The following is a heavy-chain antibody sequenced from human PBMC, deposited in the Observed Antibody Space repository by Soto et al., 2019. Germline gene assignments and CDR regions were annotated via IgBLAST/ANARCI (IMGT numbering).Heavy chain of an antibody. V-gene: IGHV6-1*01. CDR2: TYFRSKWYS. J-gene: IGHJ5*02. CDR1: GDSVSSNTAA. CDR3: ARGRVHIGAPPENWLDP. Sequence: SQTLSLTCAISGDSVSSNTAAWNWIRQSPSRGLEWLGRTYFRSKWYSDYAVSVKSRMTINPDTSRNQFSLHLDSVTPEDTAVYYCARGRVHIGAPPENWLDPWGQGTLVTVSS. D-gene: IGHD2-21*01.